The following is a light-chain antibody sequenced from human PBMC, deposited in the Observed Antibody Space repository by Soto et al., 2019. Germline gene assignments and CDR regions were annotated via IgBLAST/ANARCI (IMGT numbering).Light chain of an antibody. CDR3: SSYAGSNNVV. V-gene: IGLV2-8*01. CDR1: SSDVGGYNY. J-gene: IGLJ2*01. Sequence: SALTQPPSASGSPGQSVTISCTGTSSDVGGYNYVSWYQQHPGKAPKLMIYEVSKRPSGVPDRFSGSKSGNTASLTVSGLQAEDEADYYYSSYAGSNNVVFGGGTKLTVL. CDR2: EVS.